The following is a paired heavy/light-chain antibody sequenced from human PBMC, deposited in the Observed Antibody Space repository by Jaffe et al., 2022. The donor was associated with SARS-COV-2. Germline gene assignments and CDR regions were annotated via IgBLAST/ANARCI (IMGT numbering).Light chain of an antibody. CDR3: HQYGYWPLYT. V-gene: IGKV3-15*01. CDR1: QSVHSK. CDR2: GAS. J-gene: IGKJ2*01. Sequence: EIVMTQSPATLSVYPGERATLSCRASQSVHSKLAWYQQNPGQAPRLLIYGASNRAPGVPARFNGSGSGTEFTLTISSLQSEDFAVYYCHQYGYWPLYTFGQGTRLQIK.
Heavy chain of an antibody. Sequence: EVQLVESGGGLVKPGGSLRLSCAASGFTFSLYSMVWVRQAPGKGLEWLSVISGRDESETRYADSVKGRFTISRDNAKSSVSLHMNSLRAEDTAIYYCARETHEGDFDYWGLGTLVTVSS. D-gene: IGHD3-16*01. V-gene: IGHV3-21*02. J-gene: IGHJ4*02. CDR2: ISGRDESET. CDR1: GFTFSLYS. CDR3: ARETHEGDFDY.